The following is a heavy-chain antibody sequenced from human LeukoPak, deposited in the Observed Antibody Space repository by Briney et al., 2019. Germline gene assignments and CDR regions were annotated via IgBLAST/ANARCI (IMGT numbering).Heavy chain of an antibody. CDR3: AKDAVVAAIPYYFDY. Sequence: GASVKVSCKASGGTFSSYAISWVRQAPGQGLEWMGGIIPIFGTANYAQKFQGRVTITTDESTSTAYMELSSLRSEDTAVYYCAKDAVVAAIPYYFDYWGQGTLVTVSS. CDR1: GGTFSSYA. J-gene: IGHJ4*02. D-gene: IGHD2-15*01. V-gene: IGHV1-69*05. CDR2: IIPIFGTA.